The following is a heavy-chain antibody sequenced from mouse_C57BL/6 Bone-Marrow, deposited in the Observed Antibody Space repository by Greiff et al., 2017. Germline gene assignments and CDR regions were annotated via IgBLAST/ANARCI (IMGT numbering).Heavy chain of an antibody. V-gene: IGHV5-4*01. CDR3: ARGDYGSPPFAY. D-gene: IGHD1-1*01. J-gene: IGHJ3*01. CDR2: ISDGGSYT. CDR1: GFTFSSYA. Sequence: EVHLVESGGGLVKPGGSLKLSCAASGFTFSSYAMSWVRQTPEKRLEWVATISDGGSYTYYPDNVKGRFTISRDNAKNNLYLQMSHLKSEDTAMYYCARGDYGSPPFAYWGQGTLVTVSA.